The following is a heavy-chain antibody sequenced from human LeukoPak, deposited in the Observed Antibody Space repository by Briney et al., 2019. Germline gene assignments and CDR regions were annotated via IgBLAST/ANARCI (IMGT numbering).Heavy chain of an antibody. V-gene: IGHV4-59*01. J-gene: IGHJ4*02. CDR1: GASISSYY. D-gene: IGHD1-26*01. Sequence: PSETLSLTCSVSGASISSYYWSWIRQPPGKGLEWIGYIYYSGSTNYNPSLKSRVTISADTSRNQFSLRLSSVTAADTAVYYCARDKVGGTGSFDYWGRGTLVPVSS. CDR2: IYYSGST. CDR3: ARDKVGGTGSFDY.